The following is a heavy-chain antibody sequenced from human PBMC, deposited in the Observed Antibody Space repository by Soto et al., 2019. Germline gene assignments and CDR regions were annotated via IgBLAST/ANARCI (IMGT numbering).Heavy chain of an antibody. CDR3: ARGNQELGY. J-gene: IGHJ4*02. CDR2: INAGNGNT. D-gene: IGHD1-26*01. CDR1: GYIFTSYV. V-gene: IGHV1-3*01. Sequence: GASVKVSCKASGYIFTSYVMHWVRQAPGQRLEWMGWINAGNGNTKYSPKYQGRVTITRDTSASAAHMDLSSLTSEDTAVYFCARGNQELGYWGQGTLVTVSS.